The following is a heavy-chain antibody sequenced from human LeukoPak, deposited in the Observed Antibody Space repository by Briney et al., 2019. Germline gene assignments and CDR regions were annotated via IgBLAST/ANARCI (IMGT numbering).Heavy chain of an antibody. D-gene: IGHD3-22*01. Sequence: GGSLRLSCAASGFTVSSNYMSWVRQAPGKGLEWVSVIYSGGSTYYADSVKGRFTISRDNSKNTLYLQMNSLRAEDTAVYYCAKNYDSSGYYLDYWGQGTLVTVSS. J-gene: IGHJ4*02. V-gene: IGHV3-66*01. CDR3: AKNYDSSGYYLDY. CDR2: IYSGGST. CDR1: GFTVSSNY.